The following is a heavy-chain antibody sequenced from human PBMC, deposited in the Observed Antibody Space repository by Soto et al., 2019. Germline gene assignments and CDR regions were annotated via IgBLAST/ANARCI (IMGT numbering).Heavy chain of an antibody. CDR2: INPNSGGT. J-gene: IGHJ4*02. V-gene: IGHV1-2*04. D-gene: IGHD5-18*01. CDR1: GYTFTGYY. CDR3: ARALDSYGCYFDY. Sequence: ASVKVSCKASGYTFTGYYMHWVRQAPGQGLEWMGWINPNSGGTNYAQKFQGWVTMTRATSISTAYMELSRLRSDDTAVYYCARALDSYGCYFDYWGQGTLVTVSS.